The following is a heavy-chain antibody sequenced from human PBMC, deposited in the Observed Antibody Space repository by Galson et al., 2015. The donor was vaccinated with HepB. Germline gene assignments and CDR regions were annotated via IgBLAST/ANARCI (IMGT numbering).Heavy chain of an antibody. CDR1: GFTFSSYW. D-gene: IGHD3-22*01. CDR3: ARGVGGSGYFLDY. Sequence: SLRLSCAASGFTFSSYWMHWVRQAPGKGLVWVSRINSDGSSTSYADSVKGRFTISRDNAKNTLYLQINSLRAEDTAVYYCARGVGGSGYFLDYWGQGTLVTVSS. V-gene: IGHV3-74*01. J-gene: IGHJ4*02. CDR2: INSDGSST.